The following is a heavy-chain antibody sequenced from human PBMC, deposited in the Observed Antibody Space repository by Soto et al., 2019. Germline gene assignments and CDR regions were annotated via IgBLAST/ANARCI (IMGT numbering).Heavy chain of an antibody. CDR2: IKDKPNNYAT. Sequence: EAQLVESGGGLVQPGRSLKLSCAASGFTFSASGIHWVRQASGKGLEWVAHIKDKPNNYATEYAASVKGRFTISRDDSMNMALLQMNNLKTEDTAVYFCTRQSARWEDWFDPWGQGTLVTVSS. CDR1: GFTFSASG. V-gene: IGHV3-73*02. J-gene: IGHJ5*02. D-gene: IGHD1-26*01. CDR3: TRQSARWEDWFDP.